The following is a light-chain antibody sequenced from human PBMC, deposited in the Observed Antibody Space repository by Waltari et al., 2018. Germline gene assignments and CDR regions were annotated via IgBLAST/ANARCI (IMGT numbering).Light chain of an antibody. Sequence: IVLTQSPGTLSLSPGGRATLSCRASQNIGNYLAWYQQKPGQAPRLLIYGAPSRAAGIPDRFSGSGSGADFSLTISRLEPEDFAVYYCQHHVRLPATFGQGTKV. CDR3: QHHVRLPAT. V-gene: IGKV3-20*01. J-gene: IGKJ1*01. CDR2: GAP. CDR1: QNIGNY.